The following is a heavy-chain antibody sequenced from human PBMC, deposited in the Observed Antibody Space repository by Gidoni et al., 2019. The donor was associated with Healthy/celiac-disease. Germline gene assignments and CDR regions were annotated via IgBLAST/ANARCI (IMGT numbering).Heavy chain of an antibody. J-gene: IGHJ5*02. CDR3: ARGPGYNSVSEVWFDP. D-gene: IGHD5-12*01. CDR1: GYTFTSYA. CDR2: INAGNGNT. Sequence: QVQLVQSGAEVKKPGASVKVSCKASGYTFTSYAMHWVRQAPGQRLEWMGWINAGNGNTKDSQKFQGRVTITRDTSASTAYMELSSLRSEDTAVYYCARGPGYNSVSEVWFDPWGQGTLVTVSS. V-gene: IGHV1-3*01.